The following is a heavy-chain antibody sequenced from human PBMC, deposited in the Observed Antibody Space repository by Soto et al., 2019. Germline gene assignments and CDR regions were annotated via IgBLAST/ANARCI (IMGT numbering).Heavy chain of an antibody. CDR3: AGSLTVLRGVYGYFDP. J-gene: IGHJ5*02. D-gene: IGHD3-10*01. V-gene: IGHV4-30-4*01. Sequence: LSHPCTLSGGSIYTGDYVWSWIRQAPGKGLERIGSLYDTGTSYKNSSLKSRLTISGDTSRNQFSLKLTSLTAADTATYYCAGSLTVLRGVYGYFDPWRQGTQVTV. CDR1: GGSIYTGDYV. CDR2: LYDTGTS.